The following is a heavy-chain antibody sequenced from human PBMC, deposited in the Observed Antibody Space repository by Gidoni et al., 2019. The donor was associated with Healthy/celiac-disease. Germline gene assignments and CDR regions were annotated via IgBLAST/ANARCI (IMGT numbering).Heavy chain of an antibody. CDR3: ARDKIAVAGNENWFDP. Sequence: QVQLVESGGGVVPPGRSLRLSCAAAGFTISSYGMPWVRQAPGKGLVWVAVIWYDGSNKYYADSVKGRFTISRDNSKNTLYLQMNSLRAEDTAVYYCARDKIAVAGNENWFDPWGQGTLVTVSS. CDR2: IWYDGSNK. V-gene: IGHV3-33*08. CDR1: GFTISSYG. D-gene: IGHD6-19*01. J-gene: IGHJ5*02.